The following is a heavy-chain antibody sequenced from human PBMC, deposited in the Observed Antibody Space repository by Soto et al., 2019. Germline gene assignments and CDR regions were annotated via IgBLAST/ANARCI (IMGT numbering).Heavy chain of an antibody. J-gene: IGHJ4*02. V-gene: IGHV3-73*02. CDR3: ARGFYDFWSGHPKRLDY. CDR1: GFTFSGSA. Sequence: EVQLVESGGGLVQPGGSLKLSCAASGFTFSGSAMHWVRQASGKGLEWVGRIRSKANTYATAYAISVKGRFTISRDESRNTAYLQMNSLKTEDTAVYYCARGFYDFWSGHPKRLDYWGQGTVVTVSS. D-gene: IGHD3-3*01. CDR2: IRSKANTYAT.